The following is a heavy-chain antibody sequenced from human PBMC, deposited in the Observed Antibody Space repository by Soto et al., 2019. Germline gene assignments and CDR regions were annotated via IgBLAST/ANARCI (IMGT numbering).Heavy chain of an antibody. J-gene: IGHJ6*02. CDR2: INHSGST. D-gene: IGHD3-3*01. Sequence: SETLSLTCAVYGGSFSGYYWSWIRQPPGKGLEWIGEINHSGSTNYNPSLKSRVTISVDTSKNQFSLKLSSVTAADTAVYYCAILSLPYYYYVMAFCVQGPTVSGSS. CDR3: AILSLPYYYYVMAF. V-gene: IGHV4-34*01. CDR1: GGSFSGYY.